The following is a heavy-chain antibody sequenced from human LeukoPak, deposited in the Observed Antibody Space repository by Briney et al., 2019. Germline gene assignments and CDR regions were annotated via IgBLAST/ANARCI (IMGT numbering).Heavy chain of an antibody. V-gene: IGHV3-7*01. CDR3: ARMGEYSSSSYFDY. CDR2: IKQDGSEK. CDR1: GFTFSSYW. Sequence: GGSLRLSCAASGFTFSSYWMSWVRQAPGKGLEWVANIKQDGSEKYYVDSVKGRFTISRDNAKNSLYLQMNSLRAEDKAVYYCARMGEYSSSSYFDYWSQGTLVTVSS. D-gene: IGHD6-6*01. J-gene: IGHJ4*02.